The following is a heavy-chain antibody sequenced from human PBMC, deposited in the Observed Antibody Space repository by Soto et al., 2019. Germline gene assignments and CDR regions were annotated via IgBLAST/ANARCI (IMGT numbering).Heavy chain of an antibody. Sequence: GASVKVSCKASGYSFTNYGISWVRQAPGQGLEWTGWISGYNGNTNYAQNLQGRVTMTTDTSTSTAYMELRSLRSDDTAVYYCARGGRDSSTGPPYYWGQGTLVTVSS. D-gene: IGHD2-2*01. J-gene: IGHJ4*02. CDR3: ARGGRDSSTGPPYY. CDR2: ISGYNGNT. V-gene: IGHV1-18*01. CDR1: GYSFTNYG.